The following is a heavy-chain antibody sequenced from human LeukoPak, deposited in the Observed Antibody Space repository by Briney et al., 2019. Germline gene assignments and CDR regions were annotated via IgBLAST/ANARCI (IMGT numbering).Heavy chain of an antibody. J-gene: IGHJ4*02. Sequence: PETLSLTCAVYGGSFSGYYWSWIRQPPGKGLEWIGEINHSGSTNYNPSLKSRVTISVDTSKNQFSLKLSSVTAADTAVYYCARAGTVASSSVDYWGQGTLVTVSS. CDR1: GGSFSGYY. CDR2: INHSGST. V-gene: IGHV4-34*01. CDR3: ARAGTVASSSVDY. D-gene: IGHD2-2*01.